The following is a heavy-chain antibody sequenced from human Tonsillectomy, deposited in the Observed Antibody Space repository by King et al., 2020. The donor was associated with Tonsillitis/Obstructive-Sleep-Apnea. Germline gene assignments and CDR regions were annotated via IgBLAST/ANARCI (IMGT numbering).Heavy chain of an antibody. D-gene: IGHD3-10*01. CDR2: IYNSGNT. J-gene: IGHJ4*02. CDR3: ARVPGE. Sequence: QVQLQESGPGLVKPSETLSLTCTVSGGSISSYYWSWIRQPPGKGLEWIGYIYNSGNTNYNPSLKSRVIISVDTSKNQFSLKLSSVTAADTAVYYCARVPGEWGQGTLVTVSS. V-gene: IGHV4-59*01. CDR1: GGSISSYY.